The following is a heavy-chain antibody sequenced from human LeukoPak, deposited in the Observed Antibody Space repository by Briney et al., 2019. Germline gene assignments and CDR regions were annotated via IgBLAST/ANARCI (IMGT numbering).Heavy chain of an antibody. J-gene: IGHJ4*02. CDR1: GYTFTGYY. CDR3: ARESCSSTSCYAYEDY. Sequence: ASVKVSCKAPGYTFTGYYMHWVRQAPGQGLEWMGWINPNSGGTNYAQKFQGRVTMTRDTSISTAYMELSRLRSDDTAVYYCARESCSSTSCYAYEDYWGQGTLVTVSS. V-gene: IGHV1-2*02. CDR2: INPNSGGT. D-gene: IGHD2-2*01.